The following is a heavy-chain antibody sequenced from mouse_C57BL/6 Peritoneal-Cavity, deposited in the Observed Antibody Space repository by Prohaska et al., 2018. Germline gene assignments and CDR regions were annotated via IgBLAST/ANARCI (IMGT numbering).Heavy chain of an antibody. CDR2: INTYSGVP. D-gene: IGHD1-1*01. V-gene: IGHV9-3*01. Sequence: QIQLVQSGPELKKPGETVKISCKASGYTFTTYGMSWVKQAPGKGLKWMGRINTYSGVPTYADDFKGRFAFSLETSASTAYLQINNLKNEDTATYFCARGFITTVVRFDYWGQGTTLTVSS. CDR3: ARGFITTVVRFDY. CDR1: GYTFTTYG. J-gene: IGHJ2*01.